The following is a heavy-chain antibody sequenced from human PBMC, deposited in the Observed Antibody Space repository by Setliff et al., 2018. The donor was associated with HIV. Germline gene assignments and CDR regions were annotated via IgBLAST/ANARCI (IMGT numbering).Heavy chain of an antibody. Sequence: ASVKVSCKASGGSSSTYAINWVRQAPGQGLEWMGQIMPIIHFTNYAQKFQGRVTISADESTSTMYMELTSLRSEDTAVYYCALPYCSGGNCWSSASLPPAGWFDPWGQGTLVTVSS. J-gene: IGHJ5*02. D-gene: IGHD2-15*01. CDR1: GGSSSTYA. CDR2: IMPIIHFT. V-gene: IGHV1-69*10. CDR3: ALPYCSGGNCWSSASLPPAGWFDP.